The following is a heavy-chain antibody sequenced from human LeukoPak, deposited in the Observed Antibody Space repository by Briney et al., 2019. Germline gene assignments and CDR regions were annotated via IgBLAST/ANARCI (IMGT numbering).Heavy chain of an antibody. V-gene: IGHV5-51*01. D-gene: IGHD2-2*01. Sequence: GESLKISCKASGYTFTSYWIGWVRQMPGKGLEWMGIIYPGDSDTRYNPSFQGQVTMSADKSITTAYLHWSSLKASDTAMYYCARLGYCSRGTCYAFDYWGQGTLVTVSS. CDR1: GYTFTSYW. J-gene: IGHJ4*02. CDR3: ARLGYCSRGTCYAFDY. CDR2: IYPGDSDT.